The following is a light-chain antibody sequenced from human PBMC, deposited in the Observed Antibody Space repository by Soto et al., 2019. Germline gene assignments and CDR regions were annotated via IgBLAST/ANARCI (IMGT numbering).Light chain of an antibody. CDR1: QSVSGN. J-gene: IGKJ4*01. CDR3: QQYNNWPLT. Sequence: EIVMTQSPATLSVTPGERATLSCRASQSVSGNLAWYQQRPGQAPRLLIYGASTRATGIPARFSGSGSGTEFTLPISSLQSEDFAVYYCQQYNNWPLTFGGGTKVEIK. V-gene: IGKV3-15*01. CDR2: GAS.